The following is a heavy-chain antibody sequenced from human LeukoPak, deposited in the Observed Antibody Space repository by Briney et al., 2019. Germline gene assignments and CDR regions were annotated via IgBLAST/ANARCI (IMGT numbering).Heavy chain of an antibody. J-gene: IGHJ5*02. CDR2: INPSGGST. Sequence: ASVKVSCKASGYTFTSYYMHWVRQAPGRGLEWMGIINPSGGSTSYAQKFQGRVTMTRDTSTSTVYMELSSLRSEDTAVYYCARDRGRARNYDFWSGYHWFDPWGQGTLVTVSS. CDR3: ARDRGRARNYDFWSGYHWFDP. D-gene: IGHD3-3*01. CDR1: GYTFTSYY. V-gene: IGHV1-46*01.